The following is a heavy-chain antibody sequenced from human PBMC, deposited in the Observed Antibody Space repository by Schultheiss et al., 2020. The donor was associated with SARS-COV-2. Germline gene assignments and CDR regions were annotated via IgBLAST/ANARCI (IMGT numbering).Heavy chain of an antibody. Sequence: GGSLRLSYAASGFTFSSYAMSWVRQAPGKGLEWVSAISGSGGSTYYADSVKGRFTISRDNSKNTLYLQMNSLRAEDTAVYYCAKGDGITIFGVVIMSGGYMDVWGKGTTVTVSS. CDR2: ISGSGGST. V-gene: IGHV3-23*01. D-gene: IGHD3-3*01. J-gene: IGHJ6*03. CDR1: GFTFSSYA. CDR3: AKGDGITIFGVVIMSGGYMDV.